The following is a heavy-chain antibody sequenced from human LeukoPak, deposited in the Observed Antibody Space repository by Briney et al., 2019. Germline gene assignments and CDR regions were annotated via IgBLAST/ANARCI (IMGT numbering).Heavy chain of an antibody. CDR3: ARDRGYSGSYWGGFDY. Sequence: SETLSLTCTVSGGSISSYYWSWIRQPAGKGLEWIGRIYTSGSTNYNPSLKSRVTMSVDTSKNQFSLKLSSVTAADTAVYYCARDRGYSGSYWGGFDYWGQGTLVTVSS. V-gene: IGHV4-4*07. D-gene: IGHD1-26*01. CDR1: GGSISSYY. J-gene: IGHJ4*02. CDR2: IYTSGST.